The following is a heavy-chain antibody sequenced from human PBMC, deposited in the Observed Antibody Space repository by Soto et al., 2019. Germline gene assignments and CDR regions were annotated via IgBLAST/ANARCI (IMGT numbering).Heavy chain of an antibody. D-gene: IGHD3-22*01. J-gene: IGHJ3*02. V-gene: IGHV3-33*01. CDR3: ASEDQYYYDSSGYFHAFDI. Sequence: PGGSLRLSCAASGFTFSSYGMHWVRQAPGKGLEWVAVIWYDGSNKYYADSVKGRFTISRDNSKNTLYLQMNSLRAEDTAVYYCASEDQYYYDSSGYFHAFDIWGQGTMVTV. CDR2: IWYDGSNK. CDR1: GFTFSSYG.